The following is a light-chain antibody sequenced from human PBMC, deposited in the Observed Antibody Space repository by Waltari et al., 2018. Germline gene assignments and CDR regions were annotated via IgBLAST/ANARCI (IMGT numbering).Light chain of an antibody. V-gene: IGLV1-44*01. CDR1: SSHIGSNA. Sequence: QSVLTQPPSASGTPGHRVTISCSGGSSHIGSNAVNWYQQVPGTAPKLLIYSNSQRPSGVPDRFSGSKSGTSASLAISGLQSEDEADYYCATWDDTLNGLVFGTGTKVTV. CDR3: ATWDDTLNGLV. CDR2: SNS. J-gene: IGLJ1*01.